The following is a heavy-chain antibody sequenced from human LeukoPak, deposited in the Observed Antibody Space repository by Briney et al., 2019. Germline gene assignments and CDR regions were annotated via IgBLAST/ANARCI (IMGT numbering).Heavy chain of an antibody. CDR2: IYSSGST. CDR1: GGSIRSYY. CDR3: ARVGYSSGWYVDY. J-gene: IGHJ4*02. Sequence: SETLSLTCIVSGGSIRSYYWSWIRQPPGKGLEWIGYIYSSGSTNYNPSLKSRVTISVDTSKNQFSLKLSSVTAADTAVYYCARVGYSSGWYVDYWGQGTLVTVSS. D-gene: IGHD6-19*01. V-gene: IGHV4-4*08.